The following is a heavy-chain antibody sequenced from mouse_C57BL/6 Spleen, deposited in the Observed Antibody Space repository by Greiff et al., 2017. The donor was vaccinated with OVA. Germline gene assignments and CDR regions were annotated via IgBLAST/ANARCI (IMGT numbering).Heavy chain of an antibody. CDR1: GYTFTDYE. V-gene: IGHV1-15*01. Sequence: QVQLQQSGAELVRPGASVTLSCKASGYTFTDYEMHWVKQTPVHGLEWIGAIDPETGGTAYNQKFKGKAILTADKSSSTAYMELRSLTSEDSAVYYCTRFITTVVAFAYWGQGTTLTVSS. CDR2: IDPETGGT. CDR3: TRFITTVVAFAY. D-gene: IGHD1-1*01. J-gene: IGHJ2*01.